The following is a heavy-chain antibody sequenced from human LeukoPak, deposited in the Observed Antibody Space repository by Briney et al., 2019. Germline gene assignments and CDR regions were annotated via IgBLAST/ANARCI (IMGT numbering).Heavy chain of an antibody. CDR2: ISSSSSYI. V-gene: IGHV3-21*05. CDR3: ARNTVFVTELDY. CDR1: GFTFSTYS. D-gene: IGHD4-11*01. J-gene: IGHJ4*02. Sequence: AGGSLRLSCAASGFTFSTYSMNWVRQAPGKGLEWVSYISSSSSYIYYADSVKGRFTISRDNAKNSLYLQMNSLRVEDTAVYYCARNTVFVTELDYWGQGTLVTVSS.